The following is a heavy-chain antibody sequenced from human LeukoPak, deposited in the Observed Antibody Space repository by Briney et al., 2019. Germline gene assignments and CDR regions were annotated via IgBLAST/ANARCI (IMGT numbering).Heavy chain of an antibody. CDR3: ARVDSSGWPHYYYYGMDV. Sequence: SQTLSLTCAISGDSFSSNSAAWNWVRQSPSRGLEWLGRTYYRSKWYNDYAVSVKSRITINPDTSKNQFSLQLNSVTPEDTAVYYCARVDSSGWPHYYYYGMDVWGQGTTVTVSS. J-gene: IGHJ6*02. CDR1: GDSFSSNSAA. CDR2: TYYRSKWYN. V-gene: IGHV6-1*01. D-gene: IGHD6-19*01.